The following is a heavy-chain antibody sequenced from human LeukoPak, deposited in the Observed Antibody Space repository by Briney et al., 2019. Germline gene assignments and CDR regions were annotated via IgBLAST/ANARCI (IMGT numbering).Heavy chain of an antibody. D-gene: IGHD2-2*02. V-gene: IGHV3-23*01. CDR2: ISGSGGST. CDR1: GFTFSSYA. CDR3: AKSLGYCSSTSCYTDSY. J-gene: IGHJ4*02. Sequence: PGGSLRLSCAASGFTFSSYAMSWVRQAPGKGLEWVSAISGSGGSTYYADSVKGRFTISRDNSKNTLYPQMNSLRAEDTAVYYCAKSLGYCSSTSCYTDSYWGQGTLVTVSS.